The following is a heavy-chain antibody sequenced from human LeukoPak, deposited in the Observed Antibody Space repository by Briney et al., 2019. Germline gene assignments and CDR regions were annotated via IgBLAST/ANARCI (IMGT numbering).Heavy chain of an antibody. CDR1: GVSISSYY. J-gene: IGHJ5*02. Sequence: SETLSLTCTVSGVSISSYYWSWIRQPPGKGLEWIGYIYYSGSTNYNPSLKSRVTISVDTSKNQFSLKLSSVTAADTAVYYCAIYSSSWYAVFDPWGQGTLVTVSS. D-gene: IGHD6-13*01. CDR3: AIYSSSWYAVFDP. V-gene: IGHV4-59*01. CDR2: IYYSGST.